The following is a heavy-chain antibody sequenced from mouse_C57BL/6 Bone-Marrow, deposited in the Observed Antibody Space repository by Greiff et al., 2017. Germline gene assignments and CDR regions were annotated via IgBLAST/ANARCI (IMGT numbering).Heavy chain of an antibody. CDR3: ARDEIYYAMDY. J-gene: IGHJ4*01. Sequence: EVKVVESGGGLVQSGRSLRLSCATSGFTFSDFYMEWVRQAPGKGLEWIAASRNKANDYTTEYSASVKGRFIVSRDTSQSILYLQMNALRAEDTAIYYCARDEIYYAMDYWGQGTSGTVSS. CDR1: GFTFSDFY. V-gene: IGHV7-1*01. CDR2: SRNKANDYTT.